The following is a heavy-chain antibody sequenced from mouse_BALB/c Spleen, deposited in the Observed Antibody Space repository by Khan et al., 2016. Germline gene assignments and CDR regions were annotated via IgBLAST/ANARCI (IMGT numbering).Heavy chain of an antibody. CDR1: GFSLTSYG. CDR2: IWSGGST. V-gene: IGHV2-2*02. CDR3: ARLYYGYYAMDY. D-gene: IGHD2-1*01. Sequence: QVQLKESGPGLVQPSQSLSITCTVSGFSLTSYGVHWVRQSPGKGLEWLGVIWSGGSTDYNAAFISRLSISKDNSKSQVFFKMNRLQANDSAIYYCARLYYGYYAMDYWGQGTSVIVSS. J-gene: IGHJ4*01.